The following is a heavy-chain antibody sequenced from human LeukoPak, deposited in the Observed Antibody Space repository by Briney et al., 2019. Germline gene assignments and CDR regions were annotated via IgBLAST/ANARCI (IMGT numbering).Heavy chain of an antibody. CDR2: ISGSGGST. V-gene: IGHV3-23*01. CDR1: GFTFSSYA. D-gene: IGHD3-3*01. J-gene: IGHJ5*02. CDR3: AKGDDFWSGPGLNWFDP. Sequence: GGSLRLSCAASGFTFSSYAMSWVRQAPGKGLEWVSAISGSGGSTYYADSVKGRFTISRDNSKNTLYLQMNSLRAEDTAVCYCAKGDDFWSGPGLNWFDPWGQGTLVTVSS.